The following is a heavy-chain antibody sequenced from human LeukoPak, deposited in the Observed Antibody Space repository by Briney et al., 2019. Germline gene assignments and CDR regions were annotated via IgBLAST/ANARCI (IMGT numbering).Heavy chain of an antibody. CDR2: ISSSSSYI. J-gene: IGHJ4*02. CDR3: ARDYYDSSGYYDY. Sequence: GGSLRLSCAASGFTFSSYAMSWVRQAPGKGLEWVSSISSSSSYIYYADSVKGRFTISRDNAKNSPYLQMNSLRAEDTAVYYCARDYYDSSGYYDYWGQGTLVTVSS. D-gene: IGHD3-22*01. V-gene: IGHV3-21*01. CDR1: GFTFSSYA.